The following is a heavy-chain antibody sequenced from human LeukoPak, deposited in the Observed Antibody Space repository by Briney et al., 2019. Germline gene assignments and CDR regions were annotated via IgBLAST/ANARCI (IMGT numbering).Heavy chain of an antibody. D-gene: IGHD3-16*01. CDR2: IYYSGST. J-gene: IGHJ6*03. V-gene: IGHV4-59*01. CDR1: GGSISSYY. CDR3: ARETSQKGAHYMDV. Sequence: SETLSLTCTVSGGSISSYYWSWIRQPPGKGLEWIGYIYYSGSTNYNPSLKSRVTISVDTSKKQFSLKLISVTVADTAVYYCARETSQKGAHYMDVWGKGTTVTISS.